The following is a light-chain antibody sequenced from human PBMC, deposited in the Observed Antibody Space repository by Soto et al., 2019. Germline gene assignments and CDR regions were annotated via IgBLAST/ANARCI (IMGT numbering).Light chain of an antibody. V-gene: IGKV1-5*01. CDR1: QSISGY. J-gene: IGKJ1*01. CDR3: KQYHSYPWT. Sequence: DIQMTQSPSTLSASVGDTVTITCRASQSISGYLAWYQQKPGKVPKLLSLESGVPSRFIGSGSGTGFTLTISSLQPDDSASYYCKQYHSYPWTFGQGTGVEIK.